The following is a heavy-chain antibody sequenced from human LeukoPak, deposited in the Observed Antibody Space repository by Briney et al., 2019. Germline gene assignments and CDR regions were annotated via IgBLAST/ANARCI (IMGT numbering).Heavy chain of an antibody. CDR2: ISGSGGST. J-gene: IGHJ4*02. CDR1: GFTFSSYA. CDR3: ATTSAPRGSYTSDY. V-gene: IGHV3-23*01. D-gene: IGHD1-26*01. Sequence: GGSLRLSCAASGFTFSSYAMSWVRQAPGKGLEWVSAISGSGGSTHYADSVKGRFTISRDNSKNTLYLQMNSLRAEDTAVYYCATTSAPRGSYTSDYWGQGALVTVSS.